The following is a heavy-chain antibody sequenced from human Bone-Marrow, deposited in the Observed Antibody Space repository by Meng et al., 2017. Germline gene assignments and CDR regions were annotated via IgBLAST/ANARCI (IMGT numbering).Heavy chain of an antibody. Sequence: ASVKVSCKASGYTFTGYYMHWVRQAPGQGLEWMGWINTNTGNPTYAQGFTGRFVFSLDTSVSTAYLQISSLKAEDTAVYYCARACGSWYGLGWFDPWGQGTLVTVSS. CDR1: GYTFTGYY. CDR2: INTNTGNP. V-gene: IGHV7-4-1*02. D-gene: IGHD1-26*01. J-gene: IGHJ5*02. CDR3: ARACGSWYGLGWFDP.